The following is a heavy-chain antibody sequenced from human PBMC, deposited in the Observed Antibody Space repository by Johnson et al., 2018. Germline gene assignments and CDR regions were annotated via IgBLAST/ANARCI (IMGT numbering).Heavy chain of an antibody. CDR3: AKAPFGGVLGFPGDV. J-gene: IGHJ6*04. D-gene: IGHD3-16*01. CDR2: IGTAGDT. CDR1: GFTFSSYD. Sequence: VQLVESGGGLVQPGGSLRLSCAASGFTFSSYDMHWVRQATGKGLEWVSAIGTAGDTYYPGSVKGRFTISRENDKNSLYLQMNSLRAGDTAVYYCAKAPFGGVLGFPGDVWGKGTPVTVSS. V-gene: IGHV3-13*01.